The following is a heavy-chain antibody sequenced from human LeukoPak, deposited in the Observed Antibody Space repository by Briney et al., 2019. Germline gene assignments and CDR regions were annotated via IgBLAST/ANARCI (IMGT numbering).Heavy chain of an antibody. CDR1: GGSISSSSYY. Sequence: SETLSLTCTVSGGSISSSSYYWGWIRQPPGKGLEWIGEINQRRNTNYNPSLKSRVTISIDTSKNQFSLKLNSVTAADTAVYYCARHGWHAWYFDLWGRGTLVTVSS. V-gene: IGHV4-39*07. D-gene: IGHD6-19*01. CDR3: ARHGWHAWYFDL. J-gene: IGHJ2*01. CDR2: INQRRNT.